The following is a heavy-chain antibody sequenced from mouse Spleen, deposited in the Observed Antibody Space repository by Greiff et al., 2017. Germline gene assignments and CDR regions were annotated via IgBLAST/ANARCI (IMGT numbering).Heavy chain of an antibody. CDR2: ISSGGSYT. Sequence: DVMLVESGGDLVKPGGSLKLSCAASGFTFSSYGMSWVRQTPDKRLEWVATISSGGSYTYYPDSVKGRFTISRDNAKNTLYLQMSSLKSEDTAMYYCARDYGSSYGNAMDYWGQGTSVTVSS. J-gene: IGHJ4*01. CDR3: ARDYGSSYGNAMDY. D-gene: IGHD1-1*01. CDR1: GFTFSSYG. V-gene: IGHV5-6*02.